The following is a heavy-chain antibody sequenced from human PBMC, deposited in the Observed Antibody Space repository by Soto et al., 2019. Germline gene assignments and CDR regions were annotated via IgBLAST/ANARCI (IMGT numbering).Heavy chain of an antibody. CDR3: TRHYAPPGRGDLWFDP. Sequence: QLQLQESGPGLVKPSETLSLTCTVSGASISSSNYYWGWIRQPPGKGLEWIGSIYYSGSTYYNVSVKSRVAMSVDTPKNQFSLKLSSVTAADTALYYCTRHYAPPGRGDLWFDPWGQGTLVTVSS. D-gene: IGHD3-10*01. CDR1: GASISSSNYY. CDR2: IYYSGST. J-gene: IGHJ5*02. V-gene: IGHV4-39*01.